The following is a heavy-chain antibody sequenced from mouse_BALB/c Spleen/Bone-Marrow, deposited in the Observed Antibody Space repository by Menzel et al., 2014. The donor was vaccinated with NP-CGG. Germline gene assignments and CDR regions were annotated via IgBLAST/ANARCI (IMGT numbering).Heavy chain of an antibody. V-gene: IGHV14-3*02. CDR2: IDPANGNT. CDR1: GFNIKDTY. J-gene: IGHJ2*01. D-gene: IGHD2-2*01. Sequence: EVKLMESGAELVKPGASVKLSCTASGFNIKDTYMHWVKQRPKQGLEWIGRIDPANGNTKYDPKFQGKATITADTSSNTACLQLSSLTSEDTAVYYCASYVYGYYFDYWGQGTTLTVSS. CDR3: ASYVYGYYFDY.